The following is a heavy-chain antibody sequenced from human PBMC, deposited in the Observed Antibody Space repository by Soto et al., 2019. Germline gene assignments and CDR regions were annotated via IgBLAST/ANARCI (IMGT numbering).Heavy chain of an antibody. CDR2: IYYSGST. CDR3: AGGSGVVTAIRAFDI. Sequence: QVQLQESGPGLVKPSQTLSLTCTVSGGSISSGDYYWSWIRQPPGKALEWIGYIYYSGSTYYNPSLRTRVTISVDTSKNQFPVRLTSGTAGDTVVYYCAGGSGVVTAIRAFDIWGQGRMVTVSS. CDR1: GGSISSGDYY. V-gene: IGHV4-30-4*01. D-gene: IGHD2-21*02. J-gene: IGHJ3*02.